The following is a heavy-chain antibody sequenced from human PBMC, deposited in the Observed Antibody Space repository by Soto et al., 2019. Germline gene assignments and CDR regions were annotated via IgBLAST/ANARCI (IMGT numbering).Heavy chain of an antibody. V-gene: IGHV3-23*01. D-gene: IGHD2-15*01. CDR2: ISGSGDRT. J-gene: IGHJ4*02. CDR3: VKDDGGNPSTEPH. CDR1: GITISNYP. Sequence: EVQLLESGGGLVQPGGSLRLSCAASGITISNYPMSWVRQAPGKGLDWVSGISGSGDRTYYADSAKGRFTISKDFSKNSLSLQLHSLRAEDTAVYFCVKDDGGNPSTEPHWGQGTLVTVSS.